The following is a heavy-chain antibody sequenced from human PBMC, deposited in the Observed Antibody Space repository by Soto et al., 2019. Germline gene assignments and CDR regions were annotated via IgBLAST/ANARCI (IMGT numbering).Heavy chain of an antibody. CDR2: ISSSGSTI. CDR1: GFTFSSYE. CDR3: ARSSSSWSYYYYGMDV. Sequence: PGGSLRLSCAASGFTFSSYEMNWVRQAPGKGLEWVSYISSSGSTIYYADSVKGRFTISRDNAKNSLYLQMNSLRAEDTAVYYCARSSSSWSYYYYGMDVWGQGTTVTVSS. V-gene: IGHV3-48*03. J-gene: IGHJ6*02. D-gene: IGHD6-13*01.